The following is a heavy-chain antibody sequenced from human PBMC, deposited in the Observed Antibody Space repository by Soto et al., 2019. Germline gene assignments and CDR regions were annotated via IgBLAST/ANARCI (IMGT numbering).Heavy chain of an antibody. CDR2: INYSGNT. CDR1: GGSISSSSYY. J-gene: IGHJ4*02. V-gene: IGHV4-39*01. CDR3: GRHVMGVQYYFDN. Sequence: LSLTCTVSGGSISSSSYYWGWIRQPPGKGLEWIGSINYSGNTYYIPSLKSRVTISVDTSKNQFSLKLSSVTAADTAVYFCGRHVMGVQYYFDNWGQGTLVTVSS. D-gene: IGHD1-26*01.